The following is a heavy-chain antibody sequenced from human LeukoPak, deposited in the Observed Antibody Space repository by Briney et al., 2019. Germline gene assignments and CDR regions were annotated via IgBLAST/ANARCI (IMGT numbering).Heavy chain of an antibody. CDR1: GFSVSSGNY. J-gene: IGHJ4*02. Sequence: SETLSLTCSVSGFSVSSGNYWGWSRQPPGRGLEWIGNVHHSGNTYYNMSLRSRVTLSLDTSRNQFSLSLTSVTAADTAVYFCARVRGSGYYYLPFDCWGRGALVTVSS. D-gene: IGHD3-22*01. V-gene: IGHV4-38-2*02. CDR2: VHHSGNT. CDR3: ARVRGSGYYYLPFDC.